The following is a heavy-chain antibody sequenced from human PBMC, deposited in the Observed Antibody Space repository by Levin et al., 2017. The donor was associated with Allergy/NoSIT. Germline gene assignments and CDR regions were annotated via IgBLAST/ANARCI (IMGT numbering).Heavy chain of an antibody. D-gene: IGHD3-9*01. CDR2: INPNSGGT. CDR1: GYTFTGYY. J-gene: IGHJ6*02. Sequence: ASVKVSCKASGYTFTGYYMHWVRQAPGQGLEWMGWINPNSGGTNYAQKFQGWVTMTRDTSISTAYMELSRLRSDDTAVYYCARAQSSFALTGYYDRYYYYGMDGWGQGTTVTVSS. CDR3: ARAQSSFALTGYYDRYYYYGMDG. V-gene: IGHV1-2*04.